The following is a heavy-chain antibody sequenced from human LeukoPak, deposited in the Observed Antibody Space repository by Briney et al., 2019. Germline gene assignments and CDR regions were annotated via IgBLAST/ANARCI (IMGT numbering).Heavy chain of an antibody. V-gene: IGHV3-74*01. Sequence: GGSLRLSCAASGFTFSSYWMHWVRQAPGKGLVWVSRINSDGSSTSYADSVKGRFTISRDNAKNTLYLQMNSLRAEDTAVYYCARAITMVRGVILGHWGQGTLVTVSS. CDR1: GFTFSSYW. D-gene: IGHD3-10*01. J-gene: IGHJ4*02. CDR3: ARAITMVRGVILGH. CDR2: INSDGSST.